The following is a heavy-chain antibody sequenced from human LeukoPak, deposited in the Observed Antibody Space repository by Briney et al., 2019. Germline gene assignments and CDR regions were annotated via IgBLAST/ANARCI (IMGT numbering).Heavy chain of an antibody. D-gene: IGHD2-8*01. V-gene: IGHV3-23*01. CDR2: ISGSGGST. Sequence: GGSLRLSCAASGSTLSSYAMSWVRQAPGKGLEWVSAISGSGGSTYYADSVKGRFTISRDNSKNTLYLQMNSLRAEDTAVYYCAKKVMYYYFDYWGQGTLVNVSS. J-gene: IGHJ4*02. CDR3: AKKVMYYYFDY. CDR1: GSTLSSYA.